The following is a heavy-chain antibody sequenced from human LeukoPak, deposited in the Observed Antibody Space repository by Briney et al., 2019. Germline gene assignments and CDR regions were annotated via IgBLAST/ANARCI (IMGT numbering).Heavy chain of an antibody. D-gene: IGHD6-19*01. CDR3: ARGQVVAVAGTYYYYGMDV. CDR1: GYTFTSYY. CDR2: INPSGGST. Sequence: APVKVSCKASGYTFTSYYMHWVRQAPGQGLEWMGIINPSGGSTSYAQKFQGRVTMTRDTSTSTVYMELSSLRSEDTAVYYCARGQVVAVAGTYYYYGMDVWGQGTTVTVSS. J-gene: IGHJ6*02. V-gene: IGHV1-46*01.